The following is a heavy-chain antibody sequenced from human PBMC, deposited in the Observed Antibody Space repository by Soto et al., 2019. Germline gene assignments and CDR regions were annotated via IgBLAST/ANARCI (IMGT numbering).Heavy chain of an antibody. Sequence: PGGSLRLSCAASGFTFSTYGRHWLRQAPGKGLVAVSRINSDGSSTNYADSVKGRFTISRDNAKNTLYLQMNSLRAEDTAVYYCARDNYDVYGMDVWGQGTTVTVSS. CDR3: ARDNYDVYGMDV. V-gene: IGHV3-74*01. D-gene: IGHD3-22*01. CDR2: INSDGSST. CDR1: GFTFSTYG. J-gene: IGHJ6*02.